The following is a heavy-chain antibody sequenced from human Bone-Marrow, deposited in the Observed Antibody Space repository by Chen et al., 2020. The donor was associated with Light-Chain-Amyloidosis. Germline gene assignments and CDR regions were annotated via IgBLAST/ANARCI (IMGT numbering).Heavy chain of an antibody. V-gene: IGHV4-31*03. D-gene: IGHD2-21*01. CDR1: GGSIRSDDHH. CDR3: VRRWRYSLDN. CDR2: VYYTGST. J-gene: IGHJ4*02. Sequence: QVQLQESGPGLVEPTQTLSITCTVSGGSIRSDDHHCTWIRQHPVRGLEWIGYVYYTGSTYYNPALEGRLSISIDTSKNQFYLRLTSVTLADTAVYYCVRRWRYSLDNWGQGTLVTVSS.